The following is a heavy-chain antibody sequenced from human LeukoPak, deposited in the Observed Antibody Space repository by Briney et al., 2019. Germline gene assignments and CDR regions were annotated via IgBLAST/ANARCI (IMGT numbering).Heavy chain of an antibody. D-gene: IGHD2-2*02. Sequence: GGSLRLSCAASGFTFSSYAMSWVRQAPGKGLEWVSAISGSGGSTYYADSVKGRFTISRDNSKNTLYLQMNSLRAEDTAVYYCAKFLAGYCSSTSCYTALDYWGQGTLVTVSS. CDR2: ISGSGGST. V-gene: IGHV3-23*01. CDR1: GFTFSSYA. CDR3: AKFLAGYCSSTSCYTALDY. J-gene: IGHJ4*02.